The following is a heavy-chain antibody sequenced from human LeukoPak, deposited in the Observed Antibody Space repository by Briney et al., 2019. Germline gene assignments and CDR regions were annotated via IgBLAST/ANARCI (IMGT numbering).Heavy chain of an antibody. J-gene: IGHJ4*02. V-gene: IGHV3-69-1*01. D-gene: IGHD3-16*01. CDR1: GFTFTDHP. Sequence: GGSLRLSCVASGFTFTDHPMNWVRQAPGKGLEWISYVGGDGIAFYADSVKGRFTASKDDARKSMYLQMNSLRVEDTAVYYCAKDRANWAIDDWGQGTQVTVSS. CDR2: VGGDGIA. CDR3: AKDRANWAIDD.